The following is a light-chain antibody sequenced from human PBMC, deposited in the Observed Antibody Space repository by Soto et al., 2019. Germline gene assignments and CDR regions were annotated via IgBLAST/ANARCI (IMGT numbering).Light chain of an antibody. CDR3: CSYAGSYTFDVV. V-gene: IGLV2-11*01. CDR2: DVS. CDR1: SSDVGGYNY. J-gene: IGLJ2*01. Sequence: QSVLTQPRSVSGSPGQSVTISCTGTSSDVGGYNYVSWYQQHPGKAPKLMIYDVSKRPAGVPDRFSGSKSGNTASLTISGLQAEDEGDYYCCSYAGSYTFDVVFGGGTQVTVL.